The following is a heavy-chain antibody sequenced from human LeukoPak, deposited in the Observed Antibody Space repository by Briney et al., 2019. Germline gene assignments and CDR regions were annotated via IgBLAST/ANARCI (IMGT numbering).Heavy chain of an antibody. CDR3: ATRAPNCSGDSCYSTKYSYYYMDV. V-gene: IGHV1-24*01. Sequence: ASVKVSCKVSGYTLTELSMHWVRQAPGKGLEWMGGFDPEDGETIYAQKFQGRVTMTEDTSTDTAYMELSSLRSEDTAVYYCATRAPNCSGDSCYSTKYSYYYMDVWGKGTTVTISS. CDR2: FDPEDGET. D-gene: IGHD2-15*01. J-gene: IGHJ6*03. CDR1: GYTLTELS.